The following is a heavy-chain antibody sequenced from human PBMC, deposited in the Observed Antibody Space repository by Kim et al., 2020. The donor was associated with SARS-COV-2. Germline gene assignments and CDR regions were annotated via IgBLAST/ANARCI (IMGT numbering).Heavy chain of an antibody. V-gene: IGHV1-69*01. D-gene: IGHD6-19*01. CDR3: ARDLTTSGWYGNWFDP. J-gene: IGHJ5*02. Sequence: KFQGRVTITADQSTSTAYMELSSLRSEDTAVYYCARDLTTSGWYGNWFDPWGQGTLVTVSS.